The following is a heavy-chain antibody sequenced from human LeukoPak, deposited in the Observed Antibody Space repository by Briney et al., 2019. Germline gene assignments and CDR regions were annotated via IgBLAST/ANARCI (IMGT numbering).Heavy chain of an antibody. Sequence: PGGSLRLSCAASGFTFSSYAMSWVRQAPGKGLEWVSAISGSGGSTYYADSVKGRFTISRDNAKNSLYLQMNSLRAEDTAVYYCASYGDYVSGYFDYWGQGTLVTVSS. CDR3: ASYGDYVSGYFDY. CDR1: GFTFSSYA. V-gene: IGHV3-23*01. CDR2: ISGSGGST. J-gene: IGHJ4*02. D-gene: IGHD4-17*01.